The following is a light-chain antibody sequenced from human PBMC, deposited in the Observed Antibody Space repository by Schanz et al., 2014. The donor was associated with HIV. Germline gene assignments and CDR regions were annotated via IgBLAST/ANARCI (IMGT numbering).Light chain of an antibody. J-gene: IGLJ3*02. V-gene: IGLV1-47*01. CDR2: RNN. CDR3: GTWDSNLNDWL. Sequence: QSVLPQPPSASGTPGQRVTISCSGSSSNIGSNYVYWYLHLPGTGPKLLIYRNNQRPSGVPDRFSGSKSGTSATLGITGLQTGDEADYYCGTWDSNLNDWLFGGGTQLTVL. CDR1: SSNIGSNY.